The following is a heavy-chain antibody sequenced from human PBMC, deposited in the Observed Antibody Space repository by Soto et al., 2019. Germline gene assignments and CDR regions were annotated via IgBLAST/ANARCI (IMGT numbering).Heavy chain of an antibody. CDR2: ISGSGGST. V-gene: IGHV3-23*01. D-gene: IGHD4-17*01. J-gene: IGHJ5*02. CDR1: GFTFSSYA. Sequence: EVQLLESGGGLVQPGGSLRLSCAASGFTFSSYAMSWVRQAPGKGLEWVSAISGSGGSTYYADSVKGRFTISRDNSKNTLYLQMNSLRAEDTAVYYCAKDPPLMTTVTTTDNWFDPWGQGTLVTVSS. CDR3: AKDPPLMTTVTTTDNWFDP.